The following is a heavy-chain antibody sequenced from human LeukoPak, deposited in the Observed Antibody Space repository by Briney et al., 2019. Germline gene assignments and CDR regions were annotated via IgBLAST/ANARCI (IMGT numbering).Heavy chain of an antibody. Sequence: KPSETLSLTCTVSGGSISSYYWSWIRQPAGEGLEWIGRIYTSGSTNYNPPLKSRVTMSVDTSKNQFSLKLSSVTAADTAVYYCASTNYYDSSGYIDYWGQGTLVTVSS. J-gene: IGHJ4*02. CDR1: GGSISSYY. CDR3: ASTNYYDSSGYIDY. V-gene: IGHV4-4*07. D-gene: IGHD3-22*01. CDR2: IYTSGST.